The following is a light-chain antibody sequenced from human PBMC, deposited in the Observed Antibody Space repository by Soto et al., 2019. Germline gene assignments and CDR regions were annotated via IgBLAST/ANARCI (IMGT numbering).Light chain of an antibody. J-gene: IGLJ2*01. CDR2: GNS. V-gene: IGLV1-40*01. Sequence: QSVLTQPPSVSGAPGQRVTISCTGSSSNIGAGYDVHWYQQLPGTAPKLLIYGNSTRPSGVPDRFSGSKSGTSASLAITGVQAEDEADYYCQSYGSSLSVVFGGGTKLTVL. CDR1: SSNIGAGYD. CDR3: QSYGSSLSVV.